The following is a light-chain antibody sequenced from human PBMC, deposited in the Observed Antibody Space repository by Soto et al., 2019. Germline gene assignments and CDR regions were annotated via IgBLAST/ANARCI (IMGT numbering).Light chain of an antibody. V-gene: IGKV1-17*01. CDR3: LKHSTYHVT. CDR1: QGIRND. CDR2: AES. J-gene: IGKJ1*01. Sequence: EIQMTHSPSSLSASVVDRVTITRRASQGIRNDLGWYQQKPGKAPKRLIYAESSLQGGVQSRFSGSGSETEFTLTISSMQTEDFANYYCLKHSTYHVTCGKGTK.